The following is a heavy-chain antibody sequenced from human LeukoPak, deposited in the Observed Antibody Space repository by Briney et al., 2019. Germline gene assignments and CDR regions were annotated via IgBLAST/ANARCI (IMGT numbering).Heavy chain of an antibody. CDR1: GFTFHDYG. CDR3: GYRGYGWYYFDS. J-gene: IGHJ4*02. V-gene: IGHV3-43*02. Sequence: GRPLRPSCAASGFTFHDYGMHWVRQPPGEGLEWVSLISGDGNTTYYADSVEGRFTISRDNTKKSPYLQMDSLRTEATALYCCGYRGYGWYYFDSWGKGTVVRVSS. D-gene: IGHD6-19*01. CDR2: ISGDGNTT.